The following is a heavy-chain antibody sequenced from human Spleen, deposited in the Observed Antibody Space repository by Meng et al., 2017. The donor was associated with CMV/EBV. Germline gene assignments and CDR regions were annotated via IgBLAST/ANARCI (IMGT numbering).Heavy chain of an antibody. Sequence: SVKVSCKASGGTFSIYSVNWVRQAPGQGIEWMGRVIPMTGTADFAQKFQGRVTITADKSTGTAYMDLSSLRSDDTAIYYCARDGYDVALHYWGQGTLITVSS. V-gene: IGHV1-69*08. J-gene: IGHJ4*02. CDR1: GGTFSIYS. CDR3: ARDGYDVALHY. CDR2: VIPMTGTA. D-gene: IGHD3-10*02.